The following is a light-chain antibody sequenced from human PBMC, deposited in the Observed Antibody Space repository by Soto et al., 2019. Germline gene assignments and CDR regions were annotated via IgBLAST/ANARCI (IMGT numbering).Light chain of an antibody. CDR3: QQYGSSPQT. CDR1: QSVGSSY. Sequence: EIVLTQSPGTLSLSPGDRTTLSCRASQSVGSSYLAWYQQKPGQAPRLLIYGASSRATGIPDRFSGGGSGTDVTLTISRLEPEDFAVYYCQQYGSSPQTFGQGTRVEIK. J-gene: IGKJ1*01. CDR2: GAS. V-gene: IGKV3-20*01.